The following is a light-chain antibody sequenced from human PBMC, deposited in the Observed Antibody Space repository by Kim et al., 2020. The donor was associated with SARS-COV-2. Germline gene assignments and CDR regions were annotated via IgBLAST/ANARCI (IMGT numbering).Light chain of an antibody. CDR1: KLGDKY. Sequence: SYELTQPPSVSVSPGQTASITCSGDKLGDKYACWYQQKPGPSPVLVIYQDSKRPSGIPERFSGSNSGNTATLTISGTQALDEADYYFQAWDSSTYVFGTG. J-gene: IGLJ1*01. CDR2: QDS. CDR3: QAWDSSTYV. V-gene: IGLV3-1*01.